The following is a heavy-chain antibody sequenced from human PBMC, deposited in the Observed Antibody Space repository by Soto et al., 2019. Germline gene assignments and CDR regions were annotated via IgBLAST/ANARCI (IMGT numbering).Heavy chain of an antibody. CDR2: IKQDGSEK. CDR3: ARDLGYSHYPNWFDP. V-gene: IGHV3-7*03. J-gene: IGHJ5*02. CDR1: GFTFSSYW. Sequence: GGSLRPSCAASGFTFSSYWMSWVRQAPGKGLEWVANIKQDGSEKYYVDSVKGRFTISRDNAKNSLYLQMNSLRAEDTAVYYCARDLGYSHYPNWFDPWGQGTLVTVSS. D-gene: IGHD5-18*01.